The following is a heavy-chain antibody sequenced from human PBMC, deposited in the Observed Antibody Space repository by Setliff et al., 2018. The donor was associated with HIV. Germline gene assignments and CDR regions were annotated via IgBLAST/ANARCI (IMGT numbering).Heavy chain of an antibody. CDR1: GFSLSSSGVV. V-gene: IGHV2-5*02. CDR2: IYWDDDK. CDR3: AHILQDPPSHFYYYFYMDV. D-gene: IGHD3-3*02. Sequence: ESGPTLVNPTQTLTLTCTVSGFSLSSSGVVVGWIRQPPGKALEWLALIYWDDDKRYSPSLKSRLTITKDTSKNQVVPTMTNMDPVDTATYYCAHILQDPPSHFYYYFYMDVWGKGTTVTVSS. J-gene: IGHJ6*03.